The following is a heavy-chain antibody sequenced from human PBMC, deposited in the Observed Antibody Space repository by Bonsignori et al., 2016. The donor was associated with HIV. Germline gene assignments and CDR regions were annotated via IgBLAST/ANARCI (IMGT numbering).Heavy chain of an antibody. CDR3: ARGPFVVVVAPFDY. Sequence: WIRQPPGKGLEWIGEINHSGSTNSNPSLKSRVTISVDTSKNQFSLELTSVTAADTAVYYCARGPFVVVVAPFDYWGQGNLVTVSS. CDR2: INHSGST. D-gene: IGHD2-21*01. J-gene: IGHJ4*02. V-gene: IGHV4-34*01.